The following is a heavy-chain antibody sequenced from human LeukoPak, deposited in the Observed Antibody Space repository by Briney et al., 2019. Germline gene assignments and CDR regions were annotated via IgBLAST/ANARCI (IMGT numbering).Heavy chain of an antibody. D-gene: IGHD5-24*01. V-gene: IGHV3-64*01. Sequence: GGSLRLSCAASGFTFSSSAMHWVRQAPGKGLEYVSAISSNGGSTYYAKSVKGRFTISRDNSKNTLYLQMGSLRAEDMAVYYCARANGYNLYIDYWGQGTLVTVSS. CDR2: ISSNGGST. J-gene: IGHJ4*02. CDR1: GFTFSSSA. CDR3: ARANGYNLYIDY.